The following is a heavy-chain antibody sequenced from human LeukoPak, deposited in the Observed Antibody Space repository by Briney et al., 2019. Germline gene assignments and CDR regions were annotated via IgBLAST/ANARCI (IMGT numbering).Heavy chain of an antibody. J-gene: IGHJ1*01. Sequence: GGSLRLSCAASGFTFSNFWMTWIRQAPGKGLEWVANIKQDGIEKYYVDSVEGRFTVSRDNTKNSLFLQMDSLRAEDTAVYYCARGSSGYYCDHFQTWGQGSPVTVAS. D-gene: IGHD3-22*01. V-gene: IGHV3-7*01. CDR3: ARGSSGYYCDHFQT. CDR1: GFTFSNFW. CDR2: IKQDGIEK.